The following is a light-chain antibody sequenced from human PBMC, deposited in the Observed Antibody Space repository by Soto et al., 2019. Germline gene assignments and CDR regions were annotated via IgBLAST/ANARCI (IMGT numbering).Light chain of an antibody. J-gene: IGKJ1*01. CDR3: LQDYNYHRT. CDR2: AAS. V-gene: IGKV1-6*01. CDR1: QDIRNV. Sequence: IQMTQSPSSLSASVGDRVTITCRASQDIRNVLGWFQQKPGKAPKLLISAASFLQSGVPSRFSGSGSGTDFTLTISSLQPEDFATYYCLQDYNYHRTFGQGTKVHIK.